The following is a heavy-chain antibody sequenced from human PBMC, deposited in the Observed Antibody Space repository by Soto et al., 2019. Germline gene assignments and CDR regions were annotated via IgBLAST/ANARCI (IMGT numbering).Heavy chain of an antibody. J-gene: IGHJ4*02. CDR3: ARARIVVVPAAIGDYFDY. Sequence: SETLSLTCTVSGGSISSYYWSWIRQPPGKGLEWIGYIYYSGGTNYNPSLKSRVTISVDTSKNQFSLKLSSVTAADTAVYYCARARIVVVPAAIGDYFDYWGQGTLVTVSS. D-gene: IGHD2-2*02. CDR1: GGSISSYY. CDR2: IYYSGGT. V-gene: IGHV4-59*01.